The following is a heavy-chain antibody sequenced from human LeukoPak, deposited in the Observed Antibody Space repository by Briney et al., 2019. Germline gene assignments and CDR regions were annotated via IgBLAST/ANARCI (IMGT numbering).Heavy chain of an antibody. V-gene: IGHV4-4*07. Sequence: SETLSLTCTVSGGSISSYYWSWIRQPAGKGLEWIGRIYTSGSTNYNPSLKSRVTMSVDTSKNQFSLKLSSVTAADTAVYYCARDGGSSPWYYFDYWGQGTLVTVSS. D-gene: IGHD6-13*01. CDR2: IYTSGST. CDR3: ARDGGSSPWYYFDY. CDR1: GGSISSYY. J-gene: IGHJ4*02.